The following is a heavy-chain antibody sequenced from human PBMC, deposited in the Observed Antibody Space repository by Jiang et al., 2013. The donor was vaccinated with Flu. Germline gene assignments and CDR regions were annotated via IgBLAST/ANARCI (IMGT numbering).Heavy chain of an antibody. J-gene: IGHJ4*02. V-gene: IGHV4-39*07. CDR1: GGSISSSSYY. CDR3: ARADGGYCYDY. D-gene: IGHD2-21*01. CDR2: IYYSGST. Sequence: TLSLTCTVSGGSISSSSYYWGWIRQPPGKGLEWIGSIYYSGSTYYNPSLKSRVTISVDTSKNQFSLKLSSVTAADTAVYYCARADGGYCYDYWGQGTLVTVSS.